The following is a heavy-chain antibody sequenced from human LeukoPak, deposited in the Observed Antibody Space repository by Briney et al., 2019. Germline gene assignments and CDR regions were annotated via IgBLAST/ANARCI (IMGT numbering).Heavy chain of an antibody. D-gene: IGHD5-18*01. Sequence: GGSLRLSCAASGFTFSSYWMHWVRQAPGKGLVWVSRINGDGGSTTYADSVKGRFTISRDNAENTLYLQMNSLRAEDTAVYYCARDRATAMFDYWAQGTLVTVSS. CDR1: GFTFSSYW. V-gene: IGHV3-74*01. CDR2: INGDGGST. CDR3: ARDRATAMFDY. J-gene: IGHJ4*02.